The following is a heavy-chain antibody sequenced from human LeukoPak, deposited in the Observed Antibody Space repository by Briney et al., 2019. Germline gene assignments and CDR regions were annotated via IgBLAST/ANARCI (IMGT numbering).Heavy chain of an antibody. CDR3: AKYMARSTYYYDSSGYDNFDY. CDR1: GFTFSSYA. Sequence: GGSLRLSCAASGFTFSSYAMSWVRQAPGKGLEWVSAISGSGGSTYYADSVKGRFTISRDNSKNTLYLQMNSLRAEDTAVYYCAKYMARSTYYYDSSGYDNFDYWGQGTLVTVSS. CDR2: ISGSGGST. D-gene: IGHD3-22*01. J-gene: IGHJ4*02. V-gene: IGHV3-23*01.